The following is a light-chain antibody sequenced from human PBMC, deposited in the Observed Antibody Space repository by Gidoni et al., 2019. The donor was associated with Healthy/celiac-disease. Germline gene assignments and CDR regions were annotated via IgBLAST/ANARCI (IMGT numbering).Light chain of an antibody. CDR2: KAS. J-gene: IGKJ4*01. CDR3: QQYNSYSPT. Sequence: DIQMNQTPSTLSASVGDRVTITCRASQSISSWLAWYQQKPGKAPKLLIYKASSLESGVPSRFSGSGSWTEFTLTISSLQPDDFATYYCQQYNSYSPTFXGXTKVEIK. CDR1: QSISSW. V-gene: IGKV1-5*03.